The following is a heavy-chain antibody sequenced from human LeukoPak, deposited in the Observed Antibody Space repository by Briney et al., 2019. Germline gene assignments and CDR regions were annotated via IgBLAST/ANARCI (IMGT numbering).Heavy chain of an antibody. CDR1: GFTFSSYG. D-gene: IGHD5-12*01. CDR3: AKAGPGVRGYSGYDHFDY. CDR2: ISGSSDII. V-gene: IGHV3-48*01. Sequence: GGSLRLSCAVSGFTFSSYGMNWVRQAPGKGLEWVSYISGSSDIIHYTESVKGRFTISRDNAKNSVYLQMNSLRAEDTAVYYCAKAGPGVRGYSGYDHFDYWGQGTLVTVSS. J-gene: IGHJ4*02.